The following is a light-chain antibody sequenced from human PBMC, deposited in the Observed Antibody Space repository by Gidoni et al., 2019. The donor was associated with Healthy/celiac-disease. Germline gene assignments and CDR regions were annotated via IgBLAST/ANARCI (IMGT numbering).Light chain of an antibody. Sequence: QPALTQPASGSGSPGQSIPISCTGTSSDVGGYNYVSWYQQHPGKAPKLMIYDVSNRPSGVSNRFSGSKSGNTASLTISGLQAEDEADYYCSSYTSSSTLVVFGGGTKLTVL. V-gene: IGLV2-14*01. CDR2: DVS. CDR1: SSDVGGYNY. CDR3: SSYTSSSTLVV. J-gene: IGLJ3*02.